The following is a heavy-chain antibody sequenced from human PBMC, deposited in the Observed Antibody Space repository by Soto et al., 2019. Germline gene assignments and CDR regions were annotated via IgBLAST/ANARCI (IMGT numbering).Heavy chain of an antibody. V-gene: IGHV3-48*03. CDR2: ISSSGSTI. Sequence: GGSLRLSCAASGFTFSSYEMNWVRQAPGKGLEWVSYISSSGSTIYYADSVKGRFTISRDNAKNSLYLQMNSLRAEDTAVYDCARGRGFGSSSCIDYWGQGTLVTVSS. D-gene: IGHD6-6*01. CDR1: GFTFSSYE. CDR3: ARGRGFGSSSCIDY. J-gene: IGHJ4*02.